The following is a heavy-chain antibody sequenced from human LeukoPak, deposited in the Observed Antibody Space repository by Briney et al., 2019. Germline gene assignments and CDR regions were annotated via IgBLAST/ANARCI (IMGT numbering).Heavy chain of an antibody. J-gene: IGHJ6*04. Sequence: GGSLRLSCAASGFTFSSYEMNWVRQAPGKGLEWVSYISSSGSTIYYADSVKGRFTISRDNAKNSLYLQMNSLRAEDTAVYYCARAEVVPAATQPFSYYYYGMDVWSKGTTVTVSS. CDR1: GFTFSSYE. CDR2: ISSSGSTI. D-gene: IGHD2-2*01. V-gene: IGHV3-48*03. CDR3: ARAEVVPAATQPFSYYYYGMDV.